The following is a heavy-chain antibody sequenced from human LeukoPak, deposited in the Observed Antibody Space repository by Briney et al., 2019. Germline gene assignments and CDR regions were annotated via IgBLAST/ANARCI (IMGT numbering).Heavy chain of an antibody. V-gene: IGHV3-66*01. CDR2: LHAAGGT. J-gene: IGHJ4*02. CDR1: GLTVSSNY. D-gene: IGHD3-3*01. CDR3: ARDPGITIFGVAEYYFDY. Sequence: GGSLRLSCAASGLTVSSNYITWVRQPPGKGLEWVSVLHAAGGTYYADSVKGRFTISRHISKNTVYLQMNSLRAEDTAVYYCARDPGITIFGVAEYYFDYWGQGTLVTVSS.